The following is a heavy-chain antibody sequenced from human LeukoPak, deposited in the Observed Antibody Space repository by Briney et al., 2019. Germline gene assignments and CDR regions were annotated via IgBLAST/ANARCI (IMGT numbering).Heavy chain of an antibody. CDR3: ATPEGSIAARWPLRDPAFDI. Sequence: SETLSLTCTVSGGSISSSSYYWGWIRQPPGKGLEWIGSIYYSGSTYYNPSLKSRVTISVDTSKNQFSLKLSSVTAADTAVYYCATPEGSIAARWPLRDPAFDIWGQGTMVTVSS. CDR1: GGSISSSSYY. V-gene: IGHV4-39*01. D-gene: IGHD6-6*01. J-gene: IGHJ3*02. CDR2: IYYSGST.